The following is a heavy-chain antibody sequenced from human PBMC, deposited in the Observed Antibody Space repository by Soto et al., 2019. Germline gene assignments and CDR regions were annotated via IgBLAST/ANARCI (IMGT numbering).Heavy chain of an antibody. V-gene: IGHV1-8*01. J-gene: IGHJ6*02. CDR2: MNPNSGNT. D-gene: IGHD3-10*01. Sequence: ASVKVSCKASGYTFTSYDINWVRQATGQGLEWMGWMNPNSGNTGYAQKFQGRVTMTRNTSISTAYMELSSLRSEDTAVYYCARGAYYYGSGSNCYYGMDVWGQGTTVTVSS. CDR3: ARGAYYYGSGSNCYYGMDV. CDR1: GYTFTSYD.